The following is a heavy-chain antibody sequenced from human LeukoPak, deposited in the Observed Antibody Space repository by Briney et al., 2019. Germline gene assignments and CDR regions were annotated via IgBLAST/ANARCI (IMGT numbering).Heavy chain of an antibody. D-gene: IGHD3-16*02. Sequence: SETLSLTCAVYGGSFSGYYWSWIRQPPGKGLGWIGEINHSGSTNYNPSLKSRVTISVDTSKNQFSLKLSSVTAADTAVYYCARGDRTFGGVIVLHFDYWGQGTLVTVSS. J-gene: IGHJ4*02. CDR3: ARGDRTFGGVIVLHFDY. V-gene: IGHV4-34*01. CDR1: GGSFSGYY. CDR2: INHSGST.